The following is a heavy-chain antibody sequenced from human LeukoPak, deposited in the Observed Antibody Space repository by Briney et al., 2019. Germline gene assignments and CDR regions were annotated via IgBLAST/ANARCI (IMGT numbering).Heavy chain of an antibody. J-gene: IGHJ4*02. Sequence: ASVKVSCKAFGYTFTNYGISWVRQAPGQGLEWMGWISGYNGNTNYAQKLQGRVTMTTDTSTSTAYMELRSLRSDDTAVYYCARDQEITIVRGVISNYFDYWGQGILVTVSS. V-gene: IGHV1-18*01. CDR3: ARDQEITIVRGVISNYFDY. D-gene: IGHD3-10*01. CDR1: GYTFTNYG. CDR2: ISGYNGNT.